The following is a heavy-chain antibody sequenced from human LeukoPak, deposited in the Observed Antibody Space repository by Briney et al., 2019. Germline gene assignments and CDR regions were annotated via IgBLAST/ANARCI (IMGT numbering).Heavy chain of an antibody. CDR2: IKQDGSEK. D-gene: IGHD5-18*01. CDR3: ARDVDTANYYYYYYMDV. J-gene: IGHJ6*03. V-gene: IGHV3-7*01. CDR1: GFTFSSYW. Sequence: GGSLRLSCAASGFTFSSYWMSWVRQAPGKGLEWVANIKQDGSEKYYVDSVKGRFTISRDNAKNSLYLQMNSLRAEDTAVYYCARDVDTANYYYYYYMDVWGKGTTVTVSS.